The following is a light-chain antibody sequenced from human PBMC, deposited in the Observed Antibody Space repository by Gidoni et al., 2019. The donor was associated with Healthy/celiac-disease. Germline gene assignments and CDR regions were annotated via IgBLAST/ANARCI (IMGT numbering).Light chain of an antibody. J-gene: IGKJ3*01. CDR3: QQYNNWPV. V-gene: IGKV3-15*01. CDR2: GAS. Sequence: EIVMTQSPATQSVSPGERATLSCRASQSVSSNLAWYQQKPGQAPRLLIYGASTRATGIPARFSGSGSGTEFTLTISSLQSEDFAVYYCQQYNNWPVFGPGTKVDIK. CDR1: QSVSSN.